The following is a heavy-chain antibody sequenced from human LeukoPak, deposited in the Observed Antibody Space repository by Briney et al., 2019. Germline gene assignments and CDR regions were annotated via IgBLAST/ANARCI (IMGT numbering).Heavy chain of an antibody. CDR1: GGTFSSYA. V-gene: IGHV1-69*05. CDR3: AREHDTFTAFSFDY. CDR2: IIPIFGTA. Sequence: SVKVSCKASGGTFSSYAISWVRQAPGQGLEWMGGIIPIFGTANYAQKFQGRVTITRDPSASTAYMELTSLKFEDTAVYFCAREHDTFTAFSFDYWGQGTLVTVSS. D-gene: IGHD3-9*01. J-gene: IGHJ4*02.